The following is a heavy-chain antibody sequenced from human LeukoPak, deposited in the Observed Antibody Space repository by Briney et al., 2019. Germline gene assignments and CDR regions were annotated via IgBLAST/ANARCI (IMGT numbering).Heavy chain of an antibody. CDR3: ARGPLGDEFADAFDI. Sequence: PSETLSLTCAVYGGSFSGYYWSWIRQPPGKGLEWIGEINHSGSTNYNPSLKSRVTISVDTSKNQLSLKLSSVTAADTAVYYCARGPLGDEFADAFDIWGQGTMVTVSS. CDR1: GGSFSGYY. V-gene: IGHV4-34*01. J-gene: IGHJ3*02. CDR2: INHSGST. D-gene: IGHD4-17*01.